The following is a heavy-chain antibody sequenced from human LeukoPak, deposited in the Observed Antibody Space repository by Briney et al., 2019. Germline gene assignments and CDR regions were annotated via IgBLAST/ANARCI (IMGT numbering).Heavy chain of an antibody. Sequence: SETLSLTYTVSGGSISSGGYYWGWIRQHPGKGLEWIGYIYYSGSTYYNPSLKSRDTISVDTSKNQFSLKLSSVTAADTAVYYCARARGRPPYAEFDYWGQGTLVTVSS. CDR2: IYYSGST. CDR3: ARARGRPPYAEFDY. CDR1: GGSISSGGYY. J-gene: IGHJ4*02. D-gene: IGHD3-10*01. V-gene: IGHV4-31*03.